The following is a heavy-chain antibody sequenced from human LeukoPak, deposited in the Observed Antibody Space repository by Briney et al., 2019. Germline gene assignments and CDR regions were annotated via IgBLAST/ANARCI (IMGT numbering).Heavy chain of an antibody. CDR3: ARGNGLATIRRGAAFDY. CDR1: GYDFNNYG. CDR2: ILTYNGQT. J-gene: IGHJ4*02. V-gene: IGHV1-18*01. Sequence: ASVKVSCKASGYDFNNYGLGWVRQAPGQVLEWMGWILTYNGQTDHAQNFQGRVSLTMDTSTATAFMELRSLTSDDTAVYYCARGNGLATIRRGAAFDYWGQGTLVSVSS. D-gene: IGHD5-24*01.